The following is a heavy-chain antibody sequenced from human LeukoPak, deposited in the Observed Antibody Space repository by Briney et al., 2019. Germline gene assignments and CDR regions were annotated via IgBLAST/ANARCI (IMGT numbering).Heavy chain of an antibody. CDR2: IIPIFGTA. J-gene: IGHJ5*02. CDR1: GGTVTSYA. Sequence: SVKVSCKASGGTVTSYAISWLRQAPGQGLEWMGGIIPIFGTANYAQKFQGRVTITTDESTSTAYMELSSLRSEDTAVYYCARGTVEMARVGNWFDPLGQGTLLAVSS. D-gene: IGHD5-24*01. CDR3: ARGTVEMARVGNWFDP. V-gene: IGHV1-69*05.